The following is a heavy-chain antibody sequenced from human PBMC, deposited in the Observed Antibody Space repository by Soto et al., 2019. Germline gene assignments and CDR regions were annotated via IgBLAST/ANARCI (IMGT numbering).Heavy chain of an antibody. CDR2: INQDGSER. J-gene: IGHJ4*02. D-gene: IGHD4-17*01. CDR3: AVYGYGVSAAAY. Sequence: PGGSLRLSCAGSGLTFRNDWLSWVRQAPGKGLEWVANINQDGSERYYVDSVRGRFTISRDNVENSLYLQLNSLRPEDTAVCYCAVYGYGVSAAAYWGQGTLVTVSS. V-gene: IGHV3-7*03. CDR1: GLTFRNDW.